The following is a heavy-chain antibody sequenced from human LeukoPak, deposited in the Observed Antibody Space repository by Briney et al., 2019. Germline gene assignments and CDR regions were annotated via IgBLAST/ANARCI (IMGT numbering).Heavy chain of an antibody. CDR3: ARDLFPSVILTGYYSGAFDY. D-gene: IGHD3-9*01. J-gene: IGHJ4*02. CDR2: ISGSGGST. Sequence: GGSLRLSCAASGFTFSSYAMSWVRQAPGKGLEWVSAISGSGGSTYYADSVKGRFTISRDNAKNSLYLQMNSLRAEDTAVYYCARDLFPSVILTGYYSGAFDYWGQGTLVTVSS. V-gene: IGHV3-23*01. CDR1: GFTFSSYA.